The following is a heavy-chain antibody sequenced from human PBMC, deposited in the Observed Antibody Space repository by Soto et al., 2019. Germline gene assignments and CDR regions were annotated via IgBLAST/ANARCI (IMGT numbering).Heavy chain of an antibody. J-gene: IGHJ4*02. CDR1: GYTFTSYG. CDR2: ISAHNGDT. D-gene: IGHD1-1*01. Sequence: QVHLVQSGAEVKKPGASVKVSCKASGYTFTSYGITWVRQAPGQGLEWMGWISAHNGDTDYAQKLQGRVIVTRDTSTSTAYMELRSLRSDDTAVYYCARGRYGDYWGQGALVTVSS. V-gene: IGHV1-18*01. CDR3: ARGRYGDY.